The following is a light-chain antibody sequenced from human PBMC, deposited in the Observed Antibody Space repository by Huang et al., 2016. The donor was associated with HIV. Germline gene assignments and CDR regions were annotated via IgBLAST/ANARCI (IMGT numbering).Light chain of an antibody. Sequence: DIQLTQSPSSLSASPGVRVTLTCRTSQNIDTFLAWYQQQPGGVPKLLIYAASTLQSGVPSRFSGRGSGTDFALTISSLQPEDAATYYCQRYNIAPRAFGQGTTV. CDR1: QNIDTF. J-gene: IGKJ1*01. CDR3: QRYNIAPRA. CDR2: AAS. V-gene: IGKV1-27*01.